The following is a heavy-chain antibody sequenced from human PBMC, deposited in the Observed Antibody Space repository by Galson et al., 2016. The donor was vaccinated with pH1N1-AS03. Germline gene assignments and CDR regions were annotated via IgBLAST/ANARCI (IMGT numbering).Heavy chain of an antibody. J-gene: IGHJ6*02. D-gene: IGHD2-21*01. CDR2: IYYTGDI. V-gene: IGHV4-59*08. CDR3: GRHFRNSYSMDV. Sequence: SETLSLTCTVSGGSINSYYWTWIRQPPGKGLEWIGQIYYTGDIIYTPSLRSRVTISVDTSKNQLSMSLSSVTAADTAVYYFGRHFRNSYSMDVWGQGTTVTVSS. CDR1: GGSINSYY.